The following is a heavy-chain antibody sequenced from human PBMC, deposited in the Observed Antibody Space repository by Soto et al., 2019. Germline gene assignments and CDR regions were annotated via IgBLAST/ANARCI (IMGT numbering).Heavy chain of an antibody. Sequence: GGSLRLSCAASGFTFSSYAMSWVRQAPGKGLEWVSAISGSGGSTYYTDSVKGRFTISRDNSKNTLYLQMNSLRAEDTAVYYCAKGVGNWNYGEFDYWGQGTLVTVSS. V-gene: IGHV3-23*01. CDR2: ISGSGGST. J-gene: IGHJ4*02. CDR1: GFTFSSYA. D-gene: IGHD1-7*01. CDR3: AKGVGNWNYGEFDY.